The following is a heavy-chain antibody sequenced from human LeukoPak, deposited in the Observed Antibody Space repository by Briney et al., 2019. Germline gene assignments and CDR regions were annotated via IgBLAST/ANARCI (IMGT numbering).Heavy chain of an antibody. CDR1: GVSIGRYY. CDR3: AREFRIPAARVYSFDS. V-gene: IGHV4-59*01. D-gene: IGHD6-25*01. CDR2: SHYSGST. J-gene: IGHJ4*02. Sequence: SETLSLTCSVSGVSIGRYYWNWNRQPPGKGLEWIGSSHYSGSTNYNPSLKSRVSISVDASKNQFSLKLSSVTAADTAVYYCAREFRIPAARVYSFDSWGQGTLVTVFS.